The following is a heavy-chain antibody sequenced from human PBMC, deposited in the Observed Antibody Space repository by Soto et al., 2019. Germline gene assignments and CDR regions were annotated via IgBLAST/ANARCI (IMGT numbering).Heavy chain of an antibody. J-gene: IGHJ6*02. V-gene: IGHV5-10-1*01. D-gene: IGHD6-19*01. CDR1: GYSFTSYW. CDR2: IDPSDSYT. Sequence: GESLKISCNGSGYSFTSYWISWVRQMPGKGREWMGRIDPSDSYTNYSPSFQGHVTISADKSISTAYLQWSSLKASDTAMYYCARHEGSSGWYGVYYYGMDVWGQGTTVTVSS. CDR3: ARHEGSSGWYGVYYYGMDV.